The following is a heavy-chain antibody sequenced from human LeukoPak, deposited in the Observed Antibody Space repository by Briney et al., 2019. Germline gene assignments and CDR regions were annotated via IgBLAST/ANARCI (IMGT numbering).Heavy chain of an antibody. CDR3: ARSEVAGTFDY. CDR1: GDSISSSNYY. Sequence: PSETLSLTCTVSGDSISSSNYYWGWIRQPPGKGLEWIGSIYYSGSTYYNPSLKSRVTISVDTSKNQFSLRLSSVTAADTAVYYCARSEVAGTFDYWGQGTLVTVSS. D-gene: IGHD6-19*01. CDR2: IYYSGST. J-gene: IGHJ4*02. V-gene: IGHV4-39*07.